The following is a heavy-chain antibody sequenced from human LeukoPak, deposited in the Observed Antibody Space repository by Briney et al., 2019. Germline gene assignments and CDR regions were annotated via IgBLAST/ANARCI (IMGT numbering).Heavy chain of an antibody. D-gene: IGHD3-10*01. Sequence: PSETLSLTCAVYGGSFSGYYWTWIRQPPEKGLEWIGEINHSGNTNHNPSLKSRVTISVDTFKNQFSLKLSSVTAADTAIYYCARASRESPYESGNYSPDYWSQGSLVTVSS. CDR1: GGSFSGYY. J-gene: IGHJ4*02. CDR2: INHSGNT. V-gene: IGHV4-34*01. CDR3: ARASRESPYESGNYSPDY.